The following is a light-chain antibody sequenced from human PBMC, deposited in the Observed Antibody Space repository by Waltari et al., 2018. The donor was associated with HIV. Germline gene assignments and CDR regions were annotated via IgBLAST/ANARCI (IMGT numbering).Light chain of an antibody. CDR3: LQHNTYPRT. CDR1: QDISNH. J-gene: IGKJ1*01. Sequence: DIQMPQSPSSLSASVGDRITITCRASQDISNHLGWYQHTAGKPPKRLIYAASTLQPGVPSRFSARGFGTEFTLTISGLQPGDVATYYCLQHNTYPRTFGRGTKVEI. V-gene: IGKV1-17*01. CDR2: AAS.